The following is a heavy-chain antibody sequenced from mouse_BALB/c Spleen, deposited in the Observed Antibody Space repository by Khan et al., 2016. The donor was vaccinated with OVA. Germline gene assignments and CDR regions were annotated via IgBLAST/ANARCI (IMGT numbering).Heavy chain of an antibody. Sequence: EVELVESGGDLVKPGGSLKLSCAASGFPFSSYGMSWVRQTPDKRLEWVATIRSSSSYTYYPDSVKGRFTISRDNAKNTLYLQMSSLKSEDTAMYYCARLLPSYFDYWGQGTTLTVSS. CDR2: IRSSSSYT. J-gene: IGHJ2*01. V-gene: IGHV5-6*01. D-gene: IGHD1-1*01. CDR3: ARLLPSYFDY. CDR1: GFPFSSYG.